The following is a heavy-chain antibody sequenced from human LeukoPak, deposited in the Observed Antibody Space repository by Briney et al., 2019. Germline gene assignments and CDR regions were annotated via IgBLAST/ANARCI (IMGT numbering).Heavy chain of an antibody. J-gene: IGHJ4*02. CDR1: GGSLRGYS. CDR2: INHSGST. D-gene: IGHD6-13*01. CDR3: ARRIAAAGTSH. Sequence: SETLSLTWAVNGGSLRGYSWSWIRQPPGKGLEWIGEINHSGSTNYNPSLKSRVTISVDTSKNQFSLKLSSVTAADTAVYYCARRIAAAGTSHWGQGTLVTVSS. V-gene: IGHV4-34*01.